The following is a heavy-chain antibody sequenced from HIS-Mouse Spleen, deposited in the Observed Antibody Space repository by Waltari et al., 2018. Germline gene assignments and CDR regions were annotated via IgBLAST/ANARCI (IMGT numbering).Heavy chain of an antibody. V-gene: IGHV4-39*07. J-gene: IGHJ2*01. D-gene: IGHD6-13*01. Sequence: QLQLQESGPGLVKPSETLSLTCTVSGGSISSSSYYWGWIRQPPGKGLEWIGSIYYSGSTYYNPSLKSRVTISVDTSKNQVALRLGSVTAADTAVYYCAREIPYSSSWYDWYFDLWGRGTLVTVSS. CDR2: IYYSGST. CDR3: AREIPYSSSWYDWYFDL. CDR1: GGSISSSSYY.